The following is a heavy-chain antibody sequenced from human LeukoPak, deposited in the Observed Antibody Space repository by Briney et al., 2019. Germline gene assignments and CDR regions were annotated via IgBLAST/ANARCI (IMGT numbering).Heavy chain of an antibody. D-gene: IGHD3-22*01. Sequence: SETLSLTCAVSGGSISSGGYSWSWIRQPPGKGLEWIGYIYYSGSTYYNPSLKSRVTISVDTSKNQFSLKLSSVTAADTAVYYCARGGSYYYDSSGYTYWGQGTLVTVSS. J-gene: IGHJ4*02. CDR2: IYYSGST. V-gene: IGHV4-30-4*07. CDR1: GGSISSGGYS. CDR3: ARGGSYYYDSSGYTY.